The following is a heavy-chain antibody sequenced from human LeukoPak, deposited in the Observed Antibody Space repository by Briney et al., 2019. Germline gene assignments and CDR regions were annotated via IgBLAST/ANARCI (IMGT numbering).Heavy chain of an antibody. V-gene: IGHV3-13*01. CDR1: GFTFSKDD. CDR2: IGVTGDT. J-gene: IGHJ2*01. CDR3: TKESFVVRAAGAGASYNNF. Sequence: GGSLRLSCAASGFTFSKDDFHWVRQAPGKGLEWVAAIGVTGDTYYADSVKGRFTISREDAANSLYLQMRSLGAGDTALHYWTKESFVVRAAGAGASYNNFWGLGALVTASS. D-gene: IGHD2-15*01.